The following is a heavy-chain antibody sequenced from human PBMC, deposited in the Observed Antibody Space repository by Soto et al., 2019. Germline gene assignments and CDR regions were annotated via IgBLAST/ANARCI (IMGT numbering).Heavy chain of an antibody. CDR1: GYTFSSYG. J-gene: IGHJ4*02. Sequence: ASVKVSCKASGYTFSSYGISWVRQAPGQGLEWMGWISAYNGNTKYAQKLQGRVTMTTDTSTSTAYMELRSLRSDDTAVYYCARDLNLGLAAGWGQGTPVTVSS. CDR2: ISAYNGNT. CDR3: ARDLNLGLAAG. D-gene: IGHD6-13*01. V-gene: IGHV1-18*01.